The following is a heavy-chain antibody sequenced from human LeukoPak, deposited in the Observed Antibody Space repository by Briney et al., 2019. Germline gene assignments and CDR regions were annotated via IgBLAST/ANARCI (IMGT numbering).Heavy chain of an antibody. CDR1: GFAFSDFW. V-gene: IGHV3-7*01. Sequence: PGGSLRLSCAASGFAFSDFWMSWVRQAPGKGLEWVANIRHDGNAKYYVPSVRGRFTIPRDNAKNSLYLQMNSLTVEDTAVYYCATSHDSAGNDWGQGTLVTVSS. CDR3: ATSHDSAGND. D-gene: IGHD2-15*01. CDR2: IRHDGNAK. J-gene: IGHJ4*02.